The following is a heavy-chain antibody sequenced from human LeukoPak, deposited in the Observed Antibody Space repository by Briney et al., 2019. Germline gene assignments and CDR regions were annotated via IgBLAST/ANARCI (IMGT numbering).Heavy chain of an antibody. Sequence: GGSLRLSCAASGFTFSSYSMNWVRQAPGKGLEWVSYISSSSSTIYYADSVKGRFTISRDNAKNSLYLQMNSLRAEDTAVYYCARTYREPMIVVVDYYFDYWGQGTLVTVSS. CDR1: GFTFSSYS. CDR2: ISSSSSTI. CDR3: ARTYREPMIVVVDYYFDY. D-gene: IGHD3-22*01. V-gene: IGHV3-48*04. J-gene: IGHJ4*02.